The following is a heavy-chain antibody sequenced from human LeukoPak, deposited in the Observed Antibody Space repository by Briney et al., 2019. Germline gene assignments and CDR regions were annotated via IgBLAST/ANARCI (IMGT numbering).Heavy chain of an antibody. J-gene: IGHJ4*02. CDR1: GFTFSSYA. CDR3: ARSYSSGWAYSFDN. Sequence: GGSLRLSCAASGFTFSSYAVHWVRQAPGKGLEWVAGISYDGSNEYYVDSVRGRFTISRDNSKNSLYLQMNSLRVEDTAVYLCARSYSSGWAYSFDNWGQGTLVTVSS. V-gene: IGHV3-30*04. D-gene: IGHD6-19*01. CDR2: ISYDGSNE.